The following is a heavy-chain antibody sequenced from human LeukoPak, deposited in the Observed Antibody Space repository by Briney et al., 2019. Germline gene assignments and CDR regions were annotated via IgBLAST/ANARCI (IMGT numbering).Heavy chain of an antibody. J-gene: IGHJ5*02. CDR1: GGSISSSSYY. Sequence: SETLSLTCTVSGGSISSSSYYWGWIRQPPGKGLEWIGSIYYSGSTYYNPSLKSRVTISVDTSKNQFSLKLSSVTAADTAVYYCARDIPWYSSSRGNWFDPWGQGTLVTVSS. CDR2: IYYSGST. V-gene: IGHV4-39*07. CDR3: ARDIPWYSSSRGNWFDP. D-gene: IGHD6-6*01.